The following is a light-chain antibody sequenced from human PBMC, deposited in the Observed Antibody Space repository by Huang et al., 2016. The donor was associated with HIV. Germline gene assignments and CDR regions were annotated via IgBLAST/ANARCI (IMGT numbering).Light chain of an antibody. CDR1: QEINTY. V-gene: IGKV1-8*01. CDR3: QQYYSFPLT. CDR2: ATS. J-gene: IGKJ1*01. Sequence: AIRITQSPSSLSASTGDKVSITCRASQEINTYLAWYQQKPGKPPSLLIYATSTLQRGVPSRFSGSGSGTDFTLTITHLQSEDFATYYCQQYYSFPLTFGQGSQVEV.